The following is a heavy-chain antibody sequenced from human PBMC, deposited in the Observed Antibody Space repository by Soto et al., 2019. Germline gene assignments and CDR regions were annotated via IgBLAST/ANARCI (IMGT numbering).Heavy chain of an antibody. CDR1: GVPCSSYW. CDR3: ARPNLGYCSGGSCYSKLYYYYYYMDV. CDR2: IYYDGSNK. V-gene: IGHV3-33*08. J-gene: IGHJ6*03. Sequence: GGSLRLACAAWGVPCSSYWMHGVRQAPGKGLVWVAGIYYDGSNKNYADSVKGRFTISRDNPKNTLYLQMNSLRAEDTAVYYCARPNLGYCSGGSCYSKLYYYYYYMDVWGKGTTVTVSS. D-gene: IGHD2-15*01.